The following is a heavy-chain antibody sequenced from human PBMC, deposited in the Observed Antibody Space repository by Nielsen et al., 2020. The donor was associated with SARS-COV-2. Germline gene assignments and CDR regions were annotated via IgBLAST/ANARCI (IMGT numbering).Heavy chain of an antibody. CDR1: GYTFTSYG. CDR3: ARDRGGGGSGSYRY. CDR2: IIPILGIA. V-gene: IGHV1-69*04. J-gene: IGHJ4*02. Sequence: SVKVSCKASGYTFTSYGISWVRQAPGQGLEWMGRIIPILGIANYAQKFQGRVTITADKSTSTAYMELSSLRSEDTAVYYCARDRGGGGSGSYRYWGQGTLVTVSS. D-gene: IGHD3-10*01.